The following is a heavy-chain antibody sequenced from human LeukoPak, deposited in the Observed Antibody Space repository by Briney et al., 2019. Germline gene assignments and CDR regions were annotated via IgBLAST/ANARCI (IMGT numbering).Heavy chain of an antibody. V-gene: IGHV3-7*03. Sequence: PGGSLRLSRAASGFTSSSYWMSWVRQAPGKGLEWVANIKQDGSEKYYVDSVKGRFTISRDNAKNSLYLQMNSLRAEDTAVYYCAREDTENSGYIDYWGQGTLVTVSS. CDR1: GFTSSSYW. CDR3: AREDTENSGYIDY. CDR2: IKQDGSEK. D-gene: IGHD5-12*01. J-gene: IGHJ4*02.